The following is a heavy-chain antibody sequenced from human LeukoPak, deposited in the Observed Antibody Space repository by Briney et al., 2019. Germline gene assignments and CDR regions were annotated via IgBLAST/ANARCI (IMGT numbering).Heavy chain of an antibody. CDR3: ARETGSGSYTPYYMDV. CDR1: GGTFSSYA. D-gene: IGHD6-6*01. J-gene: IGHJ6*03. Sequence: ASVKVSCKASGGTFSSYAISWVRQAPGQGLEWMGGIIPIFGTANYAQKFQGRVTITADKSTSTAYMELSSLRSEDTAVYYCARETGSGSYTPYYMDVWGKGTTVTVSS. CDR2: IIPIFGTA. V-gene: IGHV1-69*06.